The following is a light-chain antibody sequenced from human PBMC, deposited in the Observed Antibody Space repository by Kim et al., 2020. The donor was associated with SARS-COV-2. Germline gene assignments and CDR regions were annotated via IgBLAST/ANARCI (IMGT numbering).Light chain of an antibody. CDR2: DVS. Sequence: GQSVTTDSTGSSSDVGGYNYVSWYQQQPGKAPKLMIYDVSKRPSGVPDRFSGSKSGNTASLTVSGLQAEDEADYYCSSYGGSDIVVFGGGTQLTVL. V-gene: IGLV2-8*01. CDR1: SSDVGGYNY. J-gene: IGLJ2*01. CDR3: SSYGGSDIVV.